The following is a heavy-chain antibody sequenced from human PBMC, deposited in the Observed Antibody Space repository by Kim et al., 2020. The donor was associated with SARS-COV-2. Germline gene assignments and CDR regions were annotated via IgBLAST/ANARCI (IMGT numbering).Heavy chain of an antibody. D-gene: IGHD2-15*01. CDR3: AVEFLGYCSGGSCYSSF. Sequence: KGRFTISRDNSKNTLYLQMNSLRAEDTAVYYCAVEFLGYCSGGSCYSSFWGQGTLVTVSS. J-gene: IGHJ4*02. V-gene: IGHV3-30*07.